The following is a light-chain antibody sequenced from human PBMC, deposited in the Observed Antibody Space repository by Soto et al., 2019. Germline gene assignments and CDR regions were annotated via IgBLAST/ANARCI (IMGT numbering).Light chain of an antibody. CDR2: GAS. J-gene: IGKJ1*01. V-gene: IGKV3-20*01. CDR3: QQYGSSLWT. Sequence: EIVMTQSPATLSVSPGERATLSCRASQSVRRNLAWHQQKPGQAPRLLIYGASSRATGIPDRFSGSRSGTDFTLTISRLEPEDFAVYYCQQYGSSLWTFGQGTKVDIK. CDR1: QSVRRN.